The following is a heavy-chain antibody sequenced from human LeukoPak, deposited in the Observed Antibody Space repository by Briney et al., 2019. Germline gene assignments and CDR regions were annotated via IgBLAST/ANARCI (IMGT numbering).Heavy chain of an antibody. Sequence: SVKVSCKASGGTFSSYAISWVRQAPGQGLEWMGRIIPILGIANYAQKFQGRVTITADKSTSTAYMELSSLRSEDTAVYYCARGYCSGGSCYYDYWGQGTLVTVSS. CDR1: GGTFSSYA. CDR2: IIPILGIA. CDR3: ARGYCSGGSCYYDY. V-gene: IGHV1-69*04. J-gene: IGHJ4*02. D-gene: IGHD2-15*01.